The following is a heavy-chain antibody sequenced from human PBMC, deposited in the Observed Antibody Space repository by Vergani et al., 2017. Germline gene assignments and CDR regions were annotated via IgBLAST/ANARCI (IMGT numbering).Heavy chain of an antibody. CDR1: GYTFTSYY. CDR3: ARDNGEVDYGDYVGYFDY. J-gene: IGHJ4*02. D-gene: IGHD4-17*01. V-gene: IGHV1-46*01. Sequence: QVQLVQSGAEVKKPGASVKVSCKASGYTFTSYYMHWVRQAPGQGLEWMGIINPSGGSTSYAQKFQGRVTMTRDTSTSTVYMELSSLRSEDTAVYYCARDNGEVDYGDYVGYFDYWGQGTLVTVSS. CDR2: INPSGGST.